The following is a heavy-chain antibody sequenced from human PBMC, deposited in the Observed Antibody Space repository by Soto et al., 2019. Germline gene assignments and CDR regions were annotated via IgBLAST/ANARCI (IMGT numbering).Heavy chain of an antibody. Sequence: SETLSLTCTVSGGSISSYYWSWIRQPPGKGLEWIGYICYSGSTNYNPSLKSRVTISVDTSKNQFSLKLSSVTAADTAVYYCARGDFGSGSYYNPTPTWFDPWGQGTLVTVSS. V-gene: IGHV4-59*01. CDR3: ARGDFGSGSYYNPTPTWFDP. D-gene: IGHD3-10*01. J-gene: IGHJ5*02. CDR1: GGSISSYY. CDR2: ICYSGST.